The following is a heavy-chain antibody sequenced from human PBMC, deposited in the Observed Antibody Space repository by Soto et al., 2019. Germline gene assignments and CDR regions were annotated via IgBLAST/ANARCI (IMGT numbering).Heavy chain of an antibody. CDR1: GYNFTNYW. CDR3: VIRSRGFGYDCFAS. V-gene: IGHV5-51*01. J-gene: IGHJ5*01. D-gene: IGHD3-22*01. CDR2: IYPGDSDT. Sequence: RGESLKISCKASGYNFTNYWIVWVRQMPGKGLEWMGIIYPGDSDTRYSPSFQGQVTISADKSISTAYLQWSSLKASDTATYYCVIRSRGFGYDCFASWGKGTQVTVAS.